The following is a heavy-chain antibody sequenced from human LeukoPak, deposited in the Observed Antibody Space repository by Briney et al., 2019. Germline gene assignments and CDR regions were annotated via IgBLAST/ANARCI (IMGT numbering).Heavy chain of an antibody. CDR3: VKYGDYFYGMDV. CDR2: ISSNGGST. D-gene: IGHD4-17*01. V-gene: IGHV3-64D*06. J-gene: IGHJ6*02. Sequence: GGSLRLSCSASGFTFSSYAMHWVRQAPGKGLEYVSAISSNGGSTYYADSVKGRFTISRDNSKNTLYLQVSSLRAEDTAMYYCVKYGDYFYGMDVWGQGTTVTVSS. CDR1: GFTFSSYA.